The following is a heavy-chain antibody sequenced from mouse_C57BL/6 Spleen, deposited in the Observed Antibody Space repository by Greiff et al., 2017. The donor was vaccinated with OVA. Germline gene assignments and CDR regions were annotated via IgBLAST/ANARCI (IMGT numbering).Heavy chain of an antibody. CDR3: ARQDNYGSAD. V-gene: IGHV5-2*01. CDR2: INTDGGST. J-gene: IGHJ3*01. CDR1: EYEFPSHD. D-gene: IGHD1-1*01. Sequence: EVNVVESGGGLVQPGESLKLSCESNEYEFPSHDMSWVRKTPGKRLELVAAINTDGGSTYYPDNMERRFIISRDNTKKTLYLQRSSLRSEDTALYYCARQDNYGSADWGQGTLVTVAA.